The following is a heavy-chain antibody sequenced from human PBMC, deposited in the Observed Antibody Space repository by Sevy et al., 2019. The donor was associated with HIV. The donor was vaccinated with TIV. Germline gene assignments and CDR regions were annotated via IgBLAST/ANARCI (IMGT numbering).Heavy chain of an antibody. J-gene: IGHJ6*03. CDR2: IYTSGVT. CDR1: GASISSGSHY. V-gene: IGHV4-61*02. D-gene: IGHD3-9*01. Sequence: SETLSLTCSVSGASISSGSHYWSWIRQPAGKGLEWIGRIYTSGVTNYNPSLKSRVTISVDTSKNQFSLHLSSVTAADTAVYYCARDYYEILTFTDYYYYMDVWGKGATVTVSS. CDR3: ARDYYEILTFTDYYYYMDV.